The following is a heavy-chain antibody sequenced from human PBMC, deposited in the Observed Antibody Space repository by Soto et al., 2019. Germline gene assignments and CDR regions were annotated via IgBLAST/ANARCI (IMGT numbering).Heavy chain of an antibody. D-gene: IGHD3-10*01. CDR3: ARDTHYYGSGSYSINFVFDI. CDR1: GGSISSYY. Sequence: SETLSLTCTVSGGSISSYYWSWIRQPPGKGLEWIGYIYYSGSTNYNPSLKSRVTISVDTSKNQFSLKLSSVTAADTAVYYCARDTHYYGSGSYSINFVFDIWGQGTMVTVSS. V-gene: IGHV4-59*01. J-gene: IGHJ3*02. CDR2: IYYSGST.